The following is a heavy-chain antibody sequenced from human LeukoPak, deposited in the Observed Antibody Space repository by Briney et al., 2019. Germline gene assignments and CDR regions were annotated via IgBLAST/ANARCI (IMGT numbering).Heavy chain of an antibody. J-gene: IGHJ4*02. Sequence: GEPLQISCKGSGSSFTSYWIGWVRQLPGKGLEWMGIIYPGDSDTRYSPSFQGQVTISADNSISTAYLQWSSLKASDTAMYYCATALSSSWYGPYYWGQGTLVTVSS. CDR3: ATALSSSWYGPYY. CDR1: GSSFTSYW. CDR2: IYPGDSDT. V-gene: IGHV5-51*01. D-gene: IGHD6-13*01.